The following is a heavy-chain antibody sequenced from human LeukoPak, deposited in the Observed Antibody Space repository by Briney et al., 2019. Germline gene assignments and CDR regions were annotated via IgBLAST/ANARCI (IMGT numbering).Heavy chain of an antibody. Sequence: GGSLRLSCVASGFAFNNYWMTWVRQAPGKGLEWVANIKQDGSQTFYVDSVKGRFTISRDNAKNSLYLQMNSLRAEDTAVYYCARGIATVTTEGDAFDIWGQGTMVTVSS. CDR3: ARGIATVTTEGDAFDI. V-gene: IGHV3-7*02. CDR1: GFAFNNYW. J-gene: IGHJ3*02. D-gene: IGHD4-17*01. CDR2: IKQDGSQT.